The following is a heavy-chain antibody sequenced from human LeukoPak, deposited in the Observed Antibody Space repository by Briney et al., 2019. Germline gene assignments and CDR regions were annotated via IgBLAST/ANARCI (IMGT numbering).Heavy chain of an antibody. Sequence: GGSLRLSCAASGFTFSSYWMSWVRQALGKGLEWLVNIKQDGSEKYYVDSVKGRFTISRDNAKNSLYLQMNSLRAEDTAVYYCAREHPGSQLPPDYWGQGTLVTVSS. CDR3: AREHPGSQLPPDY. D-gene: IGHD2-2*01. CDR1: GFTFSSYW. V-gene: IGHV3-7*01. J-gene: IGHJ4*02. CDR2: IKQDGSEK.